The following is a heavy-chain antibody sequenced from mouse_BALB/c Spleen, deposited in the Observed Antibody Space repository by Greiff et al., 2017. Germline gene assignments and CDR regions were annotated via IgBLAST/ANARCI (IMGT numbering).Heavy chain of an antibody. CDR3: ARSGDGYLYFDY. Sequence: VQLQQSGVELAKPGASVKMSCKASGYTFTSYWMHWVKQRPGQGLEWIGYINPSTGYTEYNQKFKDKATLTADKSSSTAYMQLSSLTSEDSAVYYCARSGDGYLYFDYWGQGTTLTVSS. J-gene: IGHJ2*01. CDR1: GYTFTSYW. CDR2: INPSTGYT. D-gene: IGHD2-3*01. V-gene: IGHV1-7*01.